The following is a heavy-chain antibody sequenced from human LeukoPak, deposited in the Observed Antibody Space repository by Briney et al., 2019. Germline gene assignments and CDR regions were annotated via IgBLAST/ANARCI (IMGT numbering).Heavy chain of an antibody. V-gene: IGHV3-30*18. J-gene: IGHJ3*02. D-gene: IGHD3-10*01. CDR1: RFTFSSYD. CDR2: ISYDGSNK. Sequence: PGRSLRLSCAASRFTFSSYDVHWVRQAPGRGLEWVAVISYDGSNKYYADSVKGRFTISRDNSKNTLYLQMNSLRAEDTAVYYCAKLMVRGGGDAFDIWGQGTMVTVSS. CDR3: AKLMVRGGGDAFDI.